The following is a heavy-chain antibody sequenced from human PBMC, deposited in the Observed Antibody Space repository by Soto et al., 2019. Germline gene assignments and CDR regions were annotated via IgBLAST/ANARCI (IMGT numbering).Heavy chain of an antibody. Sequence: EVQLVESGGGLVQPGGSLRLSCAASGFTFRSYWMSWVRQAPGKGLEWVANIEQDGSEKHYADSVKGRLTISRDNAKNSLFVQMNSLRAEDTAVYYCARDNRFGAGTFYYYGMDVWGQGTTVTVSS. J-gene: IGHJ6*02. CDR1: GFTFRSYW. CDR3: ARDNRFGAGTFYYYGMDV. D-gene: IGHD3-10*01. V-gene: IGHV3-7*01. CDR2: IEQDGSEK.